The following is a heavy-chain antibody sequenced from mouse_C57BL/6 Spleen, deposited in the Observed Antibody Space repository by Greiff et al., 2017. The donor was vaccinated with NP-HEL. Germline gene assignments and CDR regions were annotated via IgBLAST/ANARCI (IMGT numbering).Heavy chain of an antibody. D-gene: IGHD4-1*01. V-gene: IGHV5-6*01. CDR3: ARESLTGTFAY. CDR2: ISSGGSYT. Sequence: EVKLMESGGDLVKPGGSLKLSCAASGFTFSSYGMSWVRQTPDKRLEWVATISSGGSYTYYPDSVKGRFTISRDNAKNTLYLQMSSLKSEDTAMYYCARESLTGTFAYWGQGTTLTVSS. CDR1: GFTFSSYG. J-gene: IGHJ2*01.